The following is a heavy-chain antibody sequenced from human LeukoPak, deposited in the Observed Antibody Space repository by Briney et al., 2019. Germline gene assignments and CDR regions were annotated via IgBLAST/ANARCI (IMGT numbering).Heavy chain of an antibody. D-gene: IGHD2-15*01. V-gene: IGHV1-3*01. CDR3: ASSVVVAALDY. CDR1: GYTFTSYA. CDR2: INAGNGNT. J-gene: IGHJ4*02. Sequence: ASVTVSCTASGYTFTSYAMHWVRQPPGQRLKWMGWINAGNGNTKYSQKFQGRVTITRDTSASTAYMELSSLRSEDTAVYYCASSVVVAALDYWGQGTLVTVSS.